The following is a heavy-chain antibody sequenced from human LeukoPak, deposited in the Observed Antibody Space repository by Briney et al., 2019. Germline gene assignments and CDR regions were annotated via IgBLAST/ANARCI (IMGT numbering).Heavy chain of an antibody. CDR1: GGSISSGSYY. J-gene: IGHJ5*02. D-gene: IGHD1-26*01. CDR3: ARDQSIVGATNWFDP. CDR2: IYTSGST. Sequence: PSETLSLTCTVSGGSISSGSYYWSWIRQPAGKGLEWIGRIYTSGSTNYNPSLKSRVTISVDTSKNQFSLKLSSVTAADTAVYYCARDQSIVGATNWFDPWGQGTLVTVSS. V-gene: IGHV4-61*02.